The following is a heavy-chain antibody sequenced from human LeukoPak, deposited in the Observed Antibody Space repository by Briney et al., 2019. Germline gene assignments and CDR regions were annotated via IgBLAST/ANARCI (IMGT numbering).Heavy chain of an antibody. V-gene: IGHV1-69*01. CDR2: IIPIFGTA. D-gene: IGHD3-10*01. CDR3: ARSPGWATMVRGVIRPPFFDY. Sequence: SVKVSCKASGGTFISYAISWVRQAPGQGLEWMGGIIPIFGTANYAQKFQGRVTITADESTSTAYMELSSLRSEDTAVYYCARSPGWATMVRGVIRPPFFDYWGQGTLVTVSS. J-gene: IGHJ4*02. CDR1: GGTFISYA.